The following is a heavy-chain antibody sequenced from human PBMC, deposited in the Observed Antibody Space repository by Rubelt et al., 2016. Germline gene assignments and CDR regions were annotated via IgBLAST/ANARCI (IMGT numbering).Heavy chain of an antibody. CDR3: AGHSAAPLAAAGHFDY. CDR2: IDYSGNT. Sequence: QLQLQESGPGLVRPSETLSLTCTVSGGSISNDGYYWGWIRQPPGRGLEWIGSIDYSGNTYYKPSLETRVTISVDTSKNQVALKPGPVASPDTAVDYCAGHSAAPLAAAGHFDYWGQGTLVTVSS. V-gene: IGHV4-39*01. J-gene: IGHJ4*02. D-gene: IGHD6-13*01. CDR1: GGSISNDGYY.